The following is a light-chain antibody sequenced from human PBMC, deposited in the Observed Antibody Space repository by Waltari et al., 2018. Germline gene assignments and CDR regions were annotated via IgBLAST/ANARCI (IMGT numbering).Light chain of an antibody. CDR2: KAS. J-gene: IGKJ2*03. V-gene: IGKV1-5*03. CDR1: QSISNY. CDR3: QQYNTYSS. Sequence: DIQMTQSPSTLSASVGDTITITCRASQSISNYLAWYQQKPGKATKLLIYKASSSGSGVPSRFSGTASGTEFALTISSLQPDDFATYDCQQYNTYSSFGQGTKLEIK.